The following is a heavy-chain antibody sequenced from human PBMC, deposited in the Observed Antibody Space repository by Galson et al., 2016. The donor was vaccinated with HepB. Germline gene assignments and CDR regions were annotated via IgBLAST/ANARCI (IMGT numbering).Heavy chain of an antibody. D-gene: IGHD1-1*01. CDR2: ISDDSSET. CDR3: TDLHWNSADY. V-gene: IGHV3-11*03. J-gene: IGHJ4*02. CDR1: GFAFSVSW. Sequence: SLRLSCAASGFAFSVSWMTWIRQTPGKGLEWVSYISDDSSETNYVDSVKGRFTISRDNAKNSLYLQMNSLRADDTAVYYCTDLHWNSADYWGQGTLVTVSS.